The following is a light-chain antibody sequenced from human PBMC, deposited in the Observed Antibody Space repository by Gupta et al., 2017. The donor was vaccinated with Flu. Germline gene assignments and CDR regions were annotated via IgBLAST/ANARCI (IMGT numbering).Light chain of an antibody. J-gene: IGKJ5*01. Sequence: DIQMTQSPPSLSASVGDRVTITCQASQDISTYLNWYQQKPGKAPKLLIYDASNLETGVPSRFSGIGSGTDFSLTISSRQPEDIATYYCQQDGNLPPNTFGQGTRMDIK. CDR1: QDISTY. CDR3: QQDGNLPPNT. CDR2: DAS. V-gene: IGKV1-33*01.